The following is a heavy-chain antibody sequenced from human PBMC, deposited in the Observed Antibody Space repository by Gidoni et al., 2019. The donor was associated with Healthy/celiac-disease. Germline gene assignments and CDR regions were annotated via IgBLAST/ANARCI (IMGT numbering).Heavy chain of an antibody. CDR1: GFTFSRYG. J-gene: IGHJ4*02. V-gene: IGHV3-30*18. CDR2: ISYDGSNK. CDR3: AKGEGYYYDSSGSPFDY. Sequence: QVQLVESGGGVVQPGRSLRLSCAASGFTFSRYGMHWVRQAPGKGLEWVAVISYDGSNKYYADSVKGRFTISRDNSKNTLYLQMNSLRAEDTAVYYCAKGEGYYYDSSGSPFDYWGQGTLVTVSS. D-gene: IGHD3-22*01.